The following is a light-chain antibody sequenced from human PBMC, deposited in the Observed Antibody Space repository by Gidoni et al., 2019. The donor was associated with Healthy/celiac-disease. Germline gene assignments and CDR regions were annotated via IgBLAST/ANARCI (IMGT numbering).Light chain of an antibody. Sequence: DIVLTQAPDSLAVSLGERATINCKSSQSVLYSSNNKNYVAWYQQKPGQPPKLLIYWASTRESWVPDRFSGSGSGTDFTLTISSLQAEDVAVYYCQQYYSTLRTFGQGTKVEIK. CDR3: QQYYSTLRT. CDR2: WAS. V-gene: IGKV4-1*01. CDR1: QSVLYSSNNKNY. J-gene: IGKJ1*01.